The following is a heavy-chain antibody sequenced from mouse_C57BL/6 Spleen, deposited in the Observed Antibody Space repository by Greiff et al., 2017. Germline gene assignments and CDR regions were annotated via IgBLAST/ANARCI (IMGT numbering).Heavy chain of an antibody. CDR1: GFNIKNTY. CDR3: AREAITTVVALDY. V-gene: IGHV14-3*01. Sequence: VQLQQSVAELVRPGASVKLSCTASGFNIKNTYMHWVKQRPEQGLEWIGRIDPANGNTKYAPKFQGKATITAATSSNTAYLQISSLTSEDTAIYYCAREAITTVVALDYWGQGTTLTVSS. D-gene: IGHD1-1*01. CDR2: IDPANGNT. J-gene: IGHJ2*01.